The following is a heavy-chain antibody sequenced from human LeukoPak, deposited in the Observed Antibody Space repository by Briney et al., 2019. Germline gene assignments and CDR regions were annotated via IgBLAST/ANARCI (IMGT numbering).Heavy chain of an antibody. V-gene: IGHV3-30*04. Sequence: GGSLRLSCAASGFTFSSYAMHWVRQAPGKGLEWVAVISYDGSNKYYADSVKGRFTISRDNSKNTLYLQMNSLRAEDTAVYYCARAPAWRPLTYYYMDVWGKGTTVTVSS. CDR1: GFTFSSYA. D-gene: IGHD3-3*01. J-gene: IGHJ6*03. CDR3: ARAPAWRPLTYYYMDV. CDR2: ISYDGSNK.